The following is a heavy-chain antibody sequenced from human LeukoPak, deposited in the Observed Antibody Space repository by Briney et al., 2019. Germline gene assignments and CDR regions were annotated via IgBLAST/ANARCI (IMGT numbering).Heavy chain of an antibody. CDR2: IWYDRSKK. CDR1: GFRFGDFG. Sequence: GGSLRLSCAASGFRFGDFGMHWVRQAPGKGLEWVAVIWYDRSKKFYADSVEGRFTISSDNSKNTLFLQMNSLRDEDTAVYYCAKGDNYKPLYFDNWGQGSLVTVTA. CDR3: AKGDNYKPLYFDN. J-gene: IGHJ4*02. D-gene: IGHD1-20*01. V-gene: IGHV3-33*06.